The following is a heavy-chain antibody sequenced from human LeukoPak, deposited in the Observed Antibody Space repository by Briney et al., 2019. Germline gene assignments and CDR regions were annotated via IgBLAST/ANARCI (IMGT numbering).Heavy chain of an antibody. V-gene: IGHV1-18*01. J-gene: IGHJ4*02. D-gene: IGHD2-8*01. CDR3: ARVEDCSNGICPFDY. CDR2: ISAYNGNT. CDR1: GYRFTSNG. Sequence: ASVKVSCKASGYRFTSNGISWVRQAPGQGLEWMGWISAYNGNTNYAQKLQGRVTMTTDTSTSTAYMELRSLRSDDTAVYYRARVEDCSNGICPFDYWGQGTLVTVSS.